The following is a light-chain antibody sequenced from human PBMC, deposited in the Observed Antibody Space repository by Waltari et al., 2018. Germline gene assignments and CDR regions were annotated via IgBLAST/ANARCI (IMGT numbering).Light chain of an antibody. V-gene: IGKV3-11*01. J-gene: IGKJ1*01. CDR1: QSISTY. CDR2: DAS. Sequence: VVVTPSPATLSLSPGERATLSCRASQSISTYLAWYQQKPGQAPRLLLYDASNRATGIPARFSGSGSGTDFTLTISSLGPEDFAVYYCQQRTIWSGTFGQGTKVEIK. CDR3: QQRTIWSGT.